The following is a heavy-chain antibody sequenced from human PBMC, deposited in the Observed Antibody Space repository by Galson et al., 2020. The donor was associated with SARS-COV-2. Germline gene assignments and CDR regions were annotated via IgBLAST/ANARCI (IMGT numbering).Heavy chain of an antibody. J-gene: IGHJ3*02. Sequence: PGGSLRLSCAASGFTFSTSWMTWVRQAPGKGLEWVGQIKGQTTGGTVDYAAPVKDRFIISRDDSKRILYLQMNNLRPEDTGVYYCKGGREAFDMWGQGTVVTVSS. CDR2: IKGQTTGGTV. V-gene: IGHV3-15*01. CDR1: GFTFSTSW. D-gene: IGHD3-16*01. CDR3: KGGREAFDM.